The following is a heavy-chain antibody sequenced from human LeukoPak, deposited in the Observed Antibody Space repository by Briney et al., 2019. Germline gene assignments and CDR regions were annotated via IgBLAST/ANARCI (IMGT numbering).Heavy chain of an antibody. CDR1: GYTFTGYY. CDR2: INPNSGGT. Sequence: GASVKVSCKDSGYTFTGYYMHWVRQAPGQGLEWMGWINPNSGGTNYAQKFQGRVTMTRDTSISTAYMELSRLRSDDTAVYYCARDRYYYDSSGYYGHFDYWGQGTLVTVSS. D-gene: IGHD3-22*01. J-gene: IGHJ4*02. CDR3: ARDRYYYDSSGYYGHFDY. V-gene: IGHV1-2*02.